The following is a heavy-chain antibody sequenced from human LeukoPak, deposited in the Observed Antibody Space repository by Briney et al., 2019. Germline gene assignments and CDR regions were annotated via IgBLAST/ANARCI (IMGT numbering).Heavy chain of an antibody. J-gene: IGHJ4*02. CDR3: AKLAGSFDY. V-gene: IGHV3-30*18. CDR2: ISYDGSNK. Sequence: RSLRLSCAASGFTFSSYGMHWVRQAPGKGLEWVAVISYDGSNKYYADSVKGRFTISRDNSKNTLYLQMNSLRAEDTAVYYCAKLAGSFDYWGQGTLVTVSS. CDR1: GFTFSSYG. D-gene: IGHD3-10*01.